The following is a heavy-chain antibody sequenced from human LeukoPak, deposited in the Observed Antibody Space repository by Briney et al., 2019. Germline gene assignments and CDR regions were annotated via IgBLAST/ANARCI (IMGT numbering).Heavy chain of an antibody. Sequence: SDSLCLICAVSGGGIRSCSRWWLQQQQGKGLVLIGYIYTSGSTNYNPSLKSRVTISVDTSKNQFSLKLSSVTAADTAVYYCARTKAAAGVGWEYYYYMDVWGKGTTVTVSS. V-gene: IGHV4-4*09. CDR2: IYTSGST. CDR3: ARTKAAAGVGWEYYYYMDV. CDR1: GGGIRSCS. J-gene: IGHJ6*03. D-gene: IGHD6-13*01.